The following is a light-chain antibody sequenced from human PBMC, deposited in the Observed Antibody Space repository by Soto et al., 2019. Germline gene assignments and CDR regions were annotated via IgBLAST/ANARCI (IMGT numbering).Light chain of an antibody. J-gene: IGKJ2*01. CDR1: QSISSW. V-gene: IGKV1-5*03. CDR2: KAS. CDR3: QQFNSYQYT. Sequence: DIQMTQSPSTLSASVGDRVTITCRASQSISSWLAWYQQKPGKAPKLLIYKASNLENGVPSRFSGSGSGTEFTLTISSLQPDDFATYYCQQFNSYQYTFGQGTKLAIK.